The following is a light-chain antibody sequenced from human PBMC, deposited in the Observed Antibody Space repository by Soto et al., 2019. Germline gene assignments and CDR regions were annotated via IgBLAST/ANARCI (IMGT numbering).Light chain of an antibody. CDR2: KAS. CDR3: QQYKTYLS. CDR1: QSISGW. Sequence: DIPMTQSPSTLSASVGDRVTITCRASQSISGWLAWYQQKPGKAPEVLIYKASSLESGVPSRFSGSGSGTEFTLTISSLQPDDFATYYCQQYKTYLSFGQGTKVESK. V-gene: IGKV1-5*03. J-gene: IGKJ1*01.